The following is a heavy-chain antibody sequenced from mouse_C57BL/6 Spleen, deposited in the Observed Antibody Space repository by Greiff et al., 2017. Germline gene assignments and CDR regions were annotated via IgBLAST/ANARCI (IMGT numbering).Heavy chain of an antibody. J-gene: IGHJ2*01. Sequence: EVHLVESGPGLVKPSQSLSLTCSVTGYSITSGYYWNWIRQFPGNKLEWMGYISYDGSNNYNPSLKNRISITRDTSKNQFFLKLNSVTTEDTATYYCARGGLYDGYYVGYWGQGTTLTVSS. CDR1: GYSITSGYY. CDR2: ISYDGSN. V-gene: IGHV3-6*01. CDR3: ARGGLYDGYYVGY. D-gene: IGHD2-3*01.